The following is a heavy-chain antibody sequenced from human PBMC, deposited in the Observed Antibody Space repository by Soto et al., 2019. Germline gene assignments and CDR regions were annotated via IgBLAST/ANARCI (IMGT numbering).Heavy chain of an antibody. CDR2: ISAYNGNT. J-gene: IGHJ4*02. CDR3: ARIVDTAILPLY. CDR1: GYTFTSYC. D-gene: IGHD5-18*01. Sequence: ASVKVSCKASGYTFTSYCISWVRQAPGQGLEWMGWISAYNGNTNYAQKLQGRVTMTTDTSTSTAYMELRSLRSDDTAVYYCARIVDTAILPLYRGQGTLVTVSS. V-gene: IGHV1-18*01.